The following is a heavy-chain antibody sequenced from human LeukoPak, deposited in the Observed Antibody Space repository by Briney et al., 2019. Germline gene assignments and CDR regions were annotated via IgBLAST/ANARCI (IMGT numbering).Heavy chain of an antibody. CDR1: GFTFSSYN. CDR2: ISNSGSYI. CDR3: ARDLPHYYDSSGYPQPY. V-gene: IGHV3-21*01. D-gene: IGHD3-22*01. Sequence: GGSLRLSCEASGFTFSSYNMNWVRRAPGKGLEWVSSISNSGSYIYYADSVKGRFTISRINAKNSLYLQMNSLRAEDTAVYYCARDLPHYYDSSGYPQPYWGQGTLVTVSS. J-gene: IGHJ4*02.